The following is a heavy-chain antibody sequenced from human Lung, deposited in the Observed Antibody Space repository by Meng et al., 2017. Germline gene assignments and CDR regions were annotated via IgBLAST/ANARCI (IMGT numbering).Heavy chain of an antibody. CDR2: INHGGST. V-gene: IGHV4-34*01. Sequence: QWGSGLCGPAENLSSTGAVYGGSISGSYWSWIRQSPAKGLEWIGKINHGGSTNYNPSLESRVTISVDTPKNQFSLRLTSMTVADTAVYYCARERHSTIIRGVIDFWGQGALVTVSS. CDR1: GGSISGSY. D-gene: IGHD3-10*01. J-gene: IGHJ4*02. CDR3: ARERHSTIIRGVIDF.